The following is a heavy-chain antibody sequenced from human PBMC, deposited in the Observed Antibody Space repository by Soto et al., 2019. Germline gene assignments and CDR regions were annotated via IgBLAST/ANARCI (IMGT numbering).Heavy chain of an antibody. CDR2: IIPVFGTT. V-gene: IGHV1-69*01. Sequence: QVHVVQSGAEVKKPESSVKVTCKDFGGTFNSFGINWVRQAPGQGLEWMGGIIPVFGTTKYAQKFRDRVTLVADGSTSTSYMELRSLTSDDTAVYYCAIEVWGRGGYYLDSWGQGTLVTVSS. CDR1: GGTFNSFG. D-gene: IGHD7-27*01. J-gene: IGHJ4*02. CDR3: AIEVWGRGGYYLDS.